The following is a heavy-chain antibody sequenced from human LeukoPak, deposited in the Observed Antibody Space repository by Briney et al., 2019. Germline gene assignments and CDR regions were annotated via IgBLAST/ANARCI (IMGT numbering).Heavy chain of an antibody. CDR1: GYTFTSYD. J-gene: IGHJ3*02. V-gene: IGHV1-8*01. CDR3: ARGRYYYDSSGYPDAFDI. CDR2: MNPNSGNT. D-gene: IGHD3-22*01. Sequence: ASVKVSCKASGYTFTSYDINWVRQATGQGLEWMGWMNPNSGNTGYAQEFQGRVTMTRNTSISTAYMELSSLRSEDTAVYYCARGRYYYDSSGYPDAFDIWGQGTMVTVSS.